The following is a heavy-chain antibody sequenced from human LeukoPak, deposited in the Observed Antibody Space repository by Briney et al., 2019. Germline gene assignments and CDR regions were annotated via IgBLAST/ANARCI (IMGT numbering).Heavy chain of an antibody. CDR1: GYSFTSYW. J-gene: IGHJ6*03. D-gene: IGHD3-22*01. V-gene: IGHV5-51*01. Sequence: GASLKFSCKGSGYSFTSYWIGWVRQLPGKGLEWMGIIYPDDSDTRYSPSFQGQVTISADKSISTAYLQWSTLRASDTAIYYCARHSYDRSDFHYMDVWGKGTTVTISS. CDR2: IYPDDSDT. CDR3: ARHSYDRSDFHYMDV.